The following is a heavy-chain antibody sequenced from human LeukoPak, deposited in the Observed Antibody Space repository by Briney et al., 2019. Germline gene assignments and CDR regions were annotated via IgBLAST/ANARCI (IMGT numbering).Heavy chain of an antibody. CDR3: ARARGRAAAGPFDY. CDR2: IYYSGST. J-gene: IGHJ4*02. Sequence: SETLSLICTVSGGSISSYYWSWIRQPPGKGLEWIGYIYYSGSTNYNPSLKSRVTISVDTSKNQFSLKLSSVTAADTAVYYCARARGRAAAGPFDYWGQGTLVTVSS. V-gene: IGHV4-59*01. D-gene: IGHD6-13*01. CDR1: GGSISSYY.